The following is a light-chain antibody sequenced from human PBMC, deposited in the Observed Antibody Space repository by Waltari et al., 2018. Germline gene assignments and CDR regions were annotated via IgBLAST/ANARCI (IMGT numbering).Light chain of an antibody. CDR1: KDIHSY. CDR2: VAS. Sequence: DIYLTQSPSFLSASVGDRVTITCRASKDIHSYLAWYQLRPGQAPRWIIYVASKLQSGVPSRFSGSGTGTDVTLTISGLQPEDFATYYCQHLNSYPLNFGGGTKVEIK. CDR3: QHLNSYPLN. V-gene: IGKV1-9*01. J-gene: IGKJ4*01.